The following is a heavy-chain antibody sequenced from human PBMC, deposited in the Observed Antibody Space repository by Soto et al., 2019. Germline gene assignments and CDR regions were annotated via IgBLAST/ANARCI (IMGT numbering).Heavy chain of an antibody. J-gene: IGHJ6*02. D-gene: IGHD5-12*01. CDR1: GYTFTGYY. Sequence: ASVKVSCKASGYTFTGYYMHWVRQAPGQGLEWMGWINPNSGGTNYAQKFQGWVTMTRDTSISTAYMELSRLRSDDTAVYYCARSDIVATTDHYYYGMDVWGQGTTVTVSS. V-gene: IGHV1-2*04. CDR3: ARSDIVATTDHYYYGMDV. CDR2: INPNSGGT.